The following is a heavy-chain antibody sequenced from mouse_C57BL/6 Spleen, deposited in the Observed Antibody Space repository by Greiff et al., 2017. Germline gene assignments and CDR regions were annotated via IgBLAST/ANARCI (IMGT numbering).Heavy chain of an antibody. V-gene: IGHV5-9-1*02. CDR2: ISSGGDYI. D-gene: IGHD2-1*01. CDR1: GFTFSSYA. Sequence: EASGFTFSSYAMSWVRQTPEKRLEWVAYISSGGDYIYYADTVKGRFTISRDNARNTLYLQMSSLKSEDTAMYYCTRGDGNYGGTWFAYWGQGTLVTVSA. J-gene: IGHJ3*01. CDR3: TRGDGNYGGTWFAY.